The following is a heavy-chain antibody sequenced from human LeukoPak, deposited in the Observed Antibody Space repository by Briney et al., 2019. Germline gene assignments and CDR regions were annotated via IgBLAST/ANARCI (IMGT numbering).Heavy chain of an antibody. D-gene: IGHD2-2*01. Sequence: SQTLSLTCTVSGGSISSGSYYWSWIRQPAGKGLEWIGRIYTSGSTNYNPSLKSRVTISVDTSKNQFSLKLSSVTAAGTAVYYCARDGEDIVVVGGYYYYYYMDVWGKGTTVTVSS. J-gene: IGHJ6*03. CDR1: GGSISSGSYY. CDR3: ARDGEDIVVVGGYYYYYYMDV. CDR2: IYTSGST. V-gene: IGHV4-61*02.